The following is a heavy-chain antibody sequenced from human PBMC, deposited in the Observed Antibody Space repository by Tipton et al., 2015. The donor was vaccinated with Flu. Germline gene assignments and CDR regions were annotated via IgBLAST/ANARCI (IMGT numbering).Heavy chain of an antibody. D-gene: IGHD3-10*01. CDR3: ARASGSGTDVIFDY. CDR2: IFHSGST. J-gene: IGHJ4*02. V-gene: IGHV4-59*11. Sequence: TLSLTCTVSGVSLISHYWAWIRQPPGKGLEFIGDIFHSGSTSYNPSLKSRVTMSVDTSKNQFSLRLTSVTAADTAVYYCARASGSGTDVIFDYWGQGMLVTVSS. CDR1: GVSLISHY.